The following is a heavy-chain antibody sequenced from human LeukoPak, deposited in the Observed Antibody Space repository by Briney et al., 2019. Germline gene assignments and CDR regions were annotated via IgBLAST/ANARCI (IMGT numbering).Heavy chain of an antibody. J-gene: IGHJ3*02. CDR2: IYPGDSDT. Sequence: GESLKISCKGSGYSFTSYWIGWVRQMPGKGLEWMGIIYPGDSDTRYSPSFQGQVTISADKSISTAYLQWSSLRASDTAMYYCARHLTGGDDVLYAFDIWGQGTMVTVSS. CDR3: ARHLTGGDDVLYAFDI. D-gene: IGHD3-16*01. CDR1: GYSFTSYW. V-gene: IGHV5-51*01.